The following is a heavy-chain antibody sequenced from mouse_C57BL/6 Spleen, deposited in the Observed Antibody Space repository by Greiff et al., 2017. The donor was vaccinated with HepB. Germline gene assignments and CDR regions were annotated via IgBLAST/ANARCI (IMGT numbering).Heavy chain of an antibody. J-gene: IGHJ1*03. Sequence: EVKLVESGGGLVKPGGSLKLSCAASGFTFSSYAMSWVRQTPEKRLEWVATISDDGSYTYYPDNVKGRFTISRDNAKNNLYLQMSHLKSEDTAMYYCARGNYDWYFDVWGTGTTVTVSS. CDR2: ISDDGSYT. D-gene: IGHD2-1*01. CDR1: GFTFSSYA. V-gene: IGHV5-4*03. CDR3: ARGNYDWYFDV.